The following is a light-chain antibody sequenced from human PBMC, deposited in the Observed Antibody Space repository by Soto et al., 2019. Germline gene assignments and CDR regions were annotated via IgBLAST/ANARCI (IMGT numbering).Light chain of an antibody. J-gene: IGKJ1*01. V-gene: IGKV3-15*01. CDR2: GAS. Sequence: EIVLTQSPSALSVSPGGRATLPCRASQDVMYDLAWYQQKPGQAPRLLVYGASTRATDAPPRFRGSGSGREFSLTISSLQSEDFATYYCQQYRSWPRTFGQGSRVEIK. CDR1: QDVMYD. CDR3: QQYRSWPRT.